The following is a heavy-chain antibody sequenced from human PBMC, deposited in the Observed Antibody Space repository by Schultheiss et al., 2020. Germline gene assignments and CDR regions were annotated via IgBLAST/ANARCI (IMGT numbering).Heavy chain of an antibody. D-gene: IGHD6-13*01. CDR2: IIPIFGTA. Sequence: VKVSCKASGGTFSSYAISWVRQAPGQGLEWMGGIIPIFGTANYAQKFQGRVTITADESTSTAYMELSSLRSEDTAVYYCARVLAAAGTAPDAFDIWGQGTMVNV. J-gene: IGHJ3*02. CDR1: GGTFSSYA. V-gene: IGHV1-69*01. CDR3: ARVLAAAGTAPDAFDI.